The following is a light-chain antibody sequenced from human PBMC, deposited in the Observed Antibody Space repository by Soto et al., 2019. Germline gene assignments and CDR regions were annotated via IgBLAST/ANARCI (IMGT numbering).Light chain of an antibody. V-gene: IGLV2-14*03. Sequence: QSVLTQPASVSGSPGQSITISCTGASSDVGDYNYVSWYQHHPGKAPKLMIYAVSDRPSGVSDRFSGSKSGNTASLTISGLQAEDEADYYCSSYTNSRKWVFGGGTQLTVL. CDR3: SSYTNSRKWV. CDR1: SSDVGDYNY. J-gene: IGLJ3*02. CDR2: AVS.